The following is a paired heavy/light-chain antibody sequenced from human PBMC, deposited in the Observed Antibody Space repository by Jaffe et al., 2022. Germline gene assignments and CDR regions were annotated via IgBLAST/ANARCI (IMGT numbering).Heavy chain of an antibody. J-gene: IGHJ4*02. CDR3: ARWPDDYGDVDRLHYFDS. CDR2: VISIVGTP. D-gene: IGHD4-17*01. Sequence: QVLLVQSGAEVKKPGSSVKVSCKTSGNTFRFSTISWVRQAPGQGLEWMGRVISIVGTPKHSQRFQGRLTITADRSTGTVYMELRNLTSQDTAIYYCARWPDDYGDVDRLHYFDSWGQGTLVTVSS. CDR1: GNTFRFST. V-gene: IGHV1-69*08.
Light chain of an antibody. CDR2: GAS. J-gene: IGKJ5*01. CDR3: QQYNQWPPEIT. Sequence: EIVMVQSPATLSVSPGERATLSCRASQSVRKNVAWYQQKPGQAPRLLIYGASTRATGIPAKFSGSGSGTDFTFTISSLESEDLAVYYCQQYNQWPPEITFGQGTRLEIQ. V-gene: IGKV3D-15*01. CDR1: QSVRKN.